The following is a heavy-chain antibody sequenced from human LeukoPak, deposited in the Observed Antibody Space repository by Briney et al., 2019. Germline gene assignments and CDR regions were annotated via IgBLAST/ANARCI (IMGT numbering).Heavy chain of an antibody. Sequence: PSETLSLTCTVSGGSISSYYWSWIRQPPGKGLEWIGYIYYSGSTNYNPSLKSRVTISVDTSKNQFSLKLSSVTAADTAVYYCARPYGLGPHDAFDIWGQGTMVTVSS. V-gene: IGHV4-59*08. CDR1: GGSISSYY. CDR2: IYYSGST. CDR3: ARPYGLGPHDAFDI. D-gene: IGHD3-10*01. J-gene: IGHJ3*02.